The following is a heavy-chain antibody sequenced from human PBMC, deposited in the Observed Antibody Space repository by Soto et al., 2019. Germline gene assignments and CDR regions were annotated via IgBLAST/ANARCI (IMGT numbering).Heavy chain of an antibody. J-gene: IGHJ4*02. Sequence: EMQLVESGGGLVQPGGSLRLSCVVSGFTFSTYWMSWVRQAPGKGLEWVANIKEDGSEKYYVDSVKGRFTISRDNAKNSLFLQMNSLRVEDTGVYYCVRWGADFDYWGQGTLVTVSS. V-gene: IGHV3-7*01. CDR2: IKEDGSEK. D-gene: IGHD3-16*01. CDR1: GFTFSTYW. CDR3: VRWGADFDY.